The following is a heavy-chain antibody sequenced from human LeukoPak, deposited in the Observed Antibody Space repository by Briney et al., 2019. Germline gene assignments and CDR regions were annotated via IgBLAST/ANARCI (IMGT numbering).Heavy chain of an antibody. CDR3: ARALGYCSSTSCKPINFDY. CDR2: ISSSSYI. CDR1: GFTFSSYS. J-gene: IGHJ4*02. V-gene: IGHV3-21*01. D-gene: IGHD2-2*01. Sequence: PGGSLRLSCAASGFTFSSYSMNWVRQAPGKGLEWVSSISSSSYIYYADSVKGRFTISRDNAKNSLYLQMNSLRAEDTAVYYCARALGYCSSTSCKPINFDYWGQGTLVTVSS.